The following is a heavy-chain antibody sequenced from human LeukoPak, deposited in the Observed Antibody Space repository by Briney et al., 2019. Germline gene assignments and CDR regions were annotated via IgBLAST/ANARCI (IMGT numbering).Heavy chain of an antibody. Sequence: GGSLRLSCAASGLTFTRHTMTWLRQAPGKGLEWVSIIGGRDDRTYYADSVKGRFTISRDNSKNILYLQMNSLRAEDTAVYYCAKDPYLFYDVWGGYKWGQGTLVTVSS. CDR1: GLTFTRHT. CDR3: AKDPYLFYDVWGGYK. CDR2: IGGRDDRT. V-gene: IGHV3-23*01. J-gene: IGHJ4*02. D-gene: IGHD3-3*01.